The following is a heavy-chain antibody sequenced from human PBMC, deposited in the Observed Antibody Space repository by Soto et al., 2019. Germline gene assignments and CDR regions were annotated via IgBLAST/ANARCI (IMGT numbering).Heavy chain of an antibody. CDR1: GGTFSSYA. D-gene: IGHD1-1*01. CDR2: IIPIFGTA. J-gene: IGHJ5*02. CDR3: ARVPGRGDPQWGFDP. Sequence: GASVKVSCKASGGTFSSYAISWVRQAPGQGLEWMGGIIPIFGTANYAQKFQGRVTITADESTSTAYMELSSLRSEDTAVYYCARVPGRGDPQWGFDPWGQGTLVTVSS. V-gene: IGHV1-69*13.